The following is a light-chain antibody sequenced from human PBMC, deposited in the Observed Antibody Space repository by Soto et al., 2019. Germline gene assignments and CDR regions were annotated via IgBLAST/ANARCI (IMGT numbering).Light chain of an antibody. J-gene: IGLJ2*01. CDR3: AAWDDSLNGHLV. CDR1: SSNIGRYT. CDR2: NNN. V-gene: IGLV1-44*01. Sequence: QAVVTQPPSASGTPGQRVTISCSGSSSNIGRYTVNWYQQLPGTAPKLLMYNNNQRPSGVPDRFSGSKSGTSASLAISGLQSEDETDYYCAAWDDSLNGHLVFGGGTKVTVL.